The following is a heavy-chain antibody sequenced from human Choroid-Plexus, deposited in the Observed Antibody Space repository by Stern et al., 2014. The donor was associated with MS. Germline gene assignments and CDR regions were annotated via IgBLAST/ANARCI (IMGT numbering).Heavy chain of an antibody. V-gene: IGHV3-30*18. CDR3: AKDRQYLTYFFDH. CDR2: VSYDGSNK. J-gene: IGHJ5*02. Sequence: QVQLVESGGGVVQPGRPLRLSCVASGFTLGSCAMHWVRQAPGRGLSWGAGVSYDGSNKYYADSVKGRFTISRDNSQNTLYMQMSSLRPEDTAVYYCAKDRQYLTYFFDHWGQGSLVTVSS. D-gene: IGHD2/OR15-2a*01. CDR1: GFTLGSCA.